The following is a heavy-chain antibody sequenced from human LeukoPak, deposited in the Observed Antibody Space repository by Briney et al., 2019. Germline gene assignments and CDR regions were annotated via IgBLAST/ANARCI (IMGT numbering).Heavy chain of an antibody. J-gene: IGHJ4*02. D-gene: IGHD1-14*01. CDR3: ARHFPYNDHQ. Sequence: SETLSLTCTVSGGSISSYYWSWIRQPPGKGLEWIGYIYYSGSTNYNPSLKSRVTISVDTSKNQFSLKLSSVTAADTAVYYCARHFPYNDHQWGQGTLVTVSS. V-gene: IGHV4-59*01. CDR2: IYYSGST. CDR1: GGSISSYY.